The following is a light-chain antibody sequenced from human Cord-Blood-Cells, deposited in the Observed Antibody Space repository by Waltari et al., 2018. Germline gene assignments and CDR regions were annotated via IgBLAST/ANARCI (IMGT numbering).Light chain of an antibody. Sequence: DIQMTQSPSTLSASVGDRVTITCRASQSISSWLAWYQQKPGKAPKLLIYKASSLESGVPSRFSGSGSGTEVTLTISSPQPDDFATYYCQQYNSYSQWTFGQGTKVEIK. V-gene: IGKV1-5*03. CDR3: QQYNSYSQWT. J-gene: IGKJ1*01. CDR2: KAS. CDR1: QSISSW.